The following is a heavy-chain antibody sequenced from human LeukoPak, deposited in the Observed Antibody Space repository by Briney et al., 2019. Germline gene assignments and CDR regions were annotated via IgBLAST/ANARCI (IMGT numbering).Heavy chain of an antibody. J-gene: IGHJ6*03. V-gene: IGHV1-69*02. Sequence: GSSVKVSCKASGGTFSSYTISWVRQAPGQGLEWMGRIIPILGIANYAQKFQGRVTITADKSTSTAYMELSSLRSEDTAVYYCASGYCSSTSCYPYYMDVWGKGTTVTVSS. CDR3: ASGYCSSTSCYPYYMDV. CDR1: GGTFSSYT. D-gene: IGHD2-2*03. CDR2: IIPILGIA.